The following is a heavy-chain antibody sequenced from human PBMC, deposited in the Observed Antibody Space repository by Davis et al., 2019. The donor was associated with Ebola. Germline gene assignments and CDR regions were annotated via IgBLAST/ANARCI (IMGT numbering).Heavy chain of an antibody. CDR2: IIPILGIA. D-gene: IGHD2-21*01. CDR3: ARALLLDWFDP. CDR1: GGTFSSYA. Sequence: SVKVSCKASGGTFSSYAISWVRQAPGQGLEWMGRIIPILGIANYAQKFQGRVTITADKSTSTAYMELSSLRSEDTAVYYCARALLLDWFDPWGQGTLVTVSS. J-gene: IGHJ5*02. V-gene: IGHV1-69*04.